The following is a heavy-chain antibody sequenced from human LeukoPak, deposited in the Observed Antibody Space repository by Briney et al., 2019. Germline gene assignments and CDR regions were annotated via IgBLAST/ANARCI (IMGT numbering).Heavy chain of an antibody. D-gene: IGHD5-24*01. J-gene: IGHJ3*02. Sequence: GGSLRLSCAASGFTFSSYAMSWVRQAPGKGLEWVSAISGSGGSTYYADSVKGRFTISRDNSKNTLYLQMNSLRAEDTDVYYCAKTHNGDGYNYQNAFDIWGQGTMVTVSS. CDR3: AKTHNGDGYNYQNAFDI. CDR2: ISGSGGST. CDR1: GFTFSSYA. V-gene: IGHV3-23*01.